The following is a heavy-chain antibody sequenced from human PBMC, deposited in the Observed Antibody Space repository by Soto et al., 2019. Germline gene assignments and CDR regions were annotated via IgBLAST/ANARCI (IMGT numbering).Heavy chain of an antibody. CDR2: IIAGGGDT. CDR3: ARVGIAAPPAMDV. CDR1: GFTFSHYA. J-gene: IGHJ6*02. D-gene: IGHD6-13*01. Sequence: GGSLRLSCAASGFTFSHYAMSWVRQAPGKGLEWVSTIIAGGGDTYYAESVKGRFTISRDNSKNTLYMQMNSLRAEDTAVYYCARVGIAAPPAMDVWGQGTTVTVSS. V-gene: IGHV3-23*01.